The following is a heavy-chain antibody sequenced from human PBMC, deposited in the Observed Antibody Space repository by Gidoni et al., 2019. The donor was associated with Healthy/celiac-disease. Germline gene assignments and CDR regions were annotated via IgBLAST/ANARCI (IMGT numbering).Heavy chain of an antibody. CDR2: IYHSGST. CDR3: ARDPRYGSGSYSPPGYYYYGMDV. D-gene: IGHD3-10*01. CDR1: GGSISSSNW. V-gene: IGHV4-4*02. J-gene: IGHJ6*02. Sequence: QVQLQESGPGLVKPSGTLSLTCAVPGGSISSSNWWSWVRQPPGKGLEWIGEIYHSGSTNYNPSLKSRVTISVDKSKNQFSLKLSSVTAADTAVYYCARDPRYGSGSYSPPGYYYYGMDVWGQGTTVTVSS.